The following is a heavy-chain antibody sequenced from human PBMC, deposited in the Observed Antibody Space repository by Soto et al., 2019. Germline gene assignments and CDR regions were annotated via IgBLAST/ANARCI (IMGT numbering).Heavy chain of an antibody. CDR1: GDNISTGGYS. D-gene: IGHD6-19*01. V-gene: IGHV4-39*01. CDR3: ARTRAVWFDP. J-gene: IGHJ5*02. Sequence: SETLSLTCNVSGDNISTGGYSWAWIRQPPGKALEWIGHIYYSGNPYYNPSLKSRVIISVDRSKNQFSLKLSSVTAAYTAVYYCARTRAVWFDPWGQGTLVTVSS. CDR2: IYYSGNP.